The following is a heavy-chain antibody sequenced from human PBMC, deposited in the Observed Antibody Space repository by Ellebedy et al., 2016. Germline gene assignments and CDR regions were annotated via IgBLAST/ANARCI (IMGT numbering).Heavy chain of an antibody. V-gene: IGHV5-51*01. Sequence: GGSLRLXXEASGYAFNTYWIGWVRQMPGGGLEWMGIIYPSDSDARYSPSFQGQVTISVDKSMRTAYLQWSSLKASDTGIYYCTRLGVPAGSSPFHYWGQGTLVTVSS. J-gene: IGHJ4*02. D-gene: IGHD2-2*01. CDR2: IYPSDSDA. CDR3: TRLGVPAGSSPFHY. CDR1: GYAFNTYW.